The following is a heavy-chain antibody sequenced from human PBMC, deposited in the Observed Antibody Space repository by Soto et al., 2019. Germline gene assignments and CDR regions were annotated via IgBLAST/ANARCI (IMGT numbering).Heavy chain of an antibody. Sequence: QVQLLQSGAKVKKPGASVKVSCKASGYTFTSYGISWVRQAPGQGLAWMGWISAYNGNTNYAQKLQGRVTMTTDPSPSTGYMELRSLRSHDTAVYYWARVSWAWYFDLWGRGTLVTVSS. J-gene: IGHJ2*01. CDR2: ISAYNGNT. CDR1: GYTFTSYG. D-gene: IGHD7-27*01. V-gene: IGHV1-18*04. CDR3: ARVSWAWYFDL.